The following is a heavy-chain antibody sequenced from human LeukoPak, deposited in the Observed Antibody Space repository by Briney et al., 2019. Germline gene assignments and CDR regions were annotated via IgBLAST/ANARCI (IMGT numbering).Heavy chain of an antibody. CDR3: AREYRGYCSGGSCYGWFDP. CDR2: IYYSGST. V-gene: IGHV4-31*03. J-gene: IGHJ5*02. Sequence: PSETLSLTCTVSGDSISSGNYYWSWIRQHPGKGLEWIGYIYYSGSTYYNPSLKSRVTISMDTSKNQFSLKLNSVSAADTAVYYYAREYRGYCSGGSCYGWFDPWGQGTLVTVSS. D-gene: IGHD2-15*01. CDR1: GDSISSGNYY.